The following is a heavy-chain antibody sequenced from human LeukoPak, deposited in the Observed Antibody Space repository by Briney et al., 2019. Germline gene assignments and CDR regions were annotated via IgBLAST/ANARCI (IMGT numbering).Heavy chain of an antibody. CDR1: GGSISSGDYY. CDR2: IYYSGSP. Sequence: PSQTLSLACPVSGGSISSGDYYWSWLRQPPGKGLEWIGYIYYSGSPSYNPYLKSRVTISVDTSKNQFSLKLSSVTAADTAVYSCARVDGRDGYSPFDYWGQGTLVTVSS. J-gene: IGHJ4*02. D-gene: IGHD5-24*01. V-gene: IGHV4-30-4*08. CDR3: ARVDGRDGYSPFDY.